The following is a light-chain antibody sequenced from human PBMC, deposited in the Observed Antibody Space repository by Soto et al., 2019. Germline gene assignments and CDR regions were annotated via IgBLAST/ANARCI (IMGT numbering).Light chain of an antibody. J-gene: IGKJ1*01. CDR3: QQYAGSPWT. Sequence: EIVLTQSPGTLSLSPGERATLSCRASQSVSSSYLAWYQQKPGQAPRLLIYGASSRATGIPDRFSGSGSGTDFTLTIRRLGPEDFAVYYCQQYAGSPWTFGQGTKVEIK. CDR2: GAS. CDR1: QSVSSSY. V-gene: IGKV3-20*01.